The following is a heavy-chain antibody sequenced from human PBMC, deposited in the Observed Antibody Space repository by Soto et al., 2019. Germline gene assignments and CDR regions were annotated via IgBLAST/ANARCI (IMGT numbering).Heavy chain of an antibody. J-gene: IGHJ4*02. V-gene: IGHV3-73*02. CDR3: TRLLGRADYDILTGNDY. CDR1: GFTFSGSA. D-gene: IGHD3-9*01. CDR2: IRSKANSYAT. Sequence: EVQLVESGGGLVQPGGSLKLSCAASGFTFSGSAMHWVRQASGKGLEWVGRIRSKANSYATAYAASVQGRFTNSRDDSQNTAYLQMNSMKTEDTAVYYCTRLLGRADYDILTGNDYWGQGTLVTVSS.